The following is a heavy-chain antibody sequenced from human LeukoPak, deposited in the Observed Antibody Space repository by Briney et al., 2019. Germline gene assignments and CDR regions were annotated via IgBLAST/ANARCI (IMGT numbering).Heavy chain of an antibody. D-gene: IGHD3-10*01. J-gene: IGHJ6*02. CDR1: GYTFTSYG. CDR3: ARDSYASDPENYYYGMDV. CDR2: IIPIFGIA. V-gene: IGHV1-69*04. Sequence: SVKVSCKASGYTFTSYGISWVRQAPGQGLEWMGRIIPIFGIANYAQKFQGRVTITADKSTSTAYMELSSLRSEDTAVYYCARDSYASDPENYYYGMDVWGQGTTVTVSS.